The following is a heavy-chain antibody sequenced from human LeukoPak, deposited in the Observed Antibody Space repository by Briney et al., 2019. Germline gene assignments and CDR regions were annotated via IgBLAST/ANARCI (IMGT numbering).Heavy chain of an antibody. V-gene: IGHV3-21*01. Sequence: GGSLRLSCAASGFTFSSYSMNWVRQAPGKGLEWVSSISSSSSYIYYADSVKGRFTISRDNAKNSLYLQMNSLRAEDTAVYYCARGNPLDIVVVVAAIDYWGQGTLVTVFS. J-gene: IGHJ4*02. D-gene: IGHD2-15*01. CDR2: ISSSSSYI. CDR3: ARGNPLDIVVVVAAIDY. CDR1: GFTFSSYS.